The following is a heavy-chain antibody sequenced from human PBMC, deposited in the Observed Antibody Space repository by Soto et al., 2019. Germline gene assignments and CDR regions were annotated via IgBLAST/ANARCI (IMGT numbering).Heavy chain of an antibody. D-gene: IGHD6-13*01. J-gene: IGHJ4*02. V-gene: IGHV4-59*01. CDR3: ARSYSSSWYFDY. CDR2: IYYSGST. CDR1: SGSISSYY. Sequence: SETLCLTCTVSSGSISSYYLSWIRQPPGKGLEWIGYIYYSGSTNYNPSLKSRVTISVDTSKNQFSLKLSSVTAADTAVYYCARSYSSSWYFDYWGQGTLVTVSS.